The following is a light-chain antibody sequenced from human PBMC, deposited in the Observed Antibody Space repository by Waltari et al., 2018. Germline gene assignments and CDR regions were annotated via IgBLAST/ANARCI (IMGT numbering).Light chain of an antibody. J-gene: IGKJ1*01. Sequence: IVLTQSPDTLSLSPGERATLSCRASQTVSTYLAWFQQKPGQAPRLLIYDASNRAPGIPARFSGSGSGTDFSLTISSLEPEDFAVYYCLQRSLWPWTFGQGTKVAVK. CDR3: LQRSLWPWT. CDR1: QTVSTY. V-gene: IGKV3-11*01. CDR2: DAS.